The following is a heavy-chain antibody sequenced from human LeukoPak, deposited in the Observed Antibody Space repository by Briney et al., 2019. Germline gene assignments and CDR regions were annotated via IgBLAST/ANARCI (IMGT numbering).Heavy chain of an antibody. CDR2: IRYDGSNK. CDR3: AKGPFYYYDTSGYPG. Sequence: GGSLRLSCAASGFTFSSYGMHWVRQAPGKGLEWVAFIRYDGSNKYYADSVKGRFTISRDNPKNTLYLQMNSLRAEDTAVYYCAKGPFYYYDTSGYPGWGQGTLVTVSS. CDR1: GFTFSSYG. V-gene: IGHV3-30*02. J-gene: IGHJ4*02. D-gene: IGHD3-22*01.